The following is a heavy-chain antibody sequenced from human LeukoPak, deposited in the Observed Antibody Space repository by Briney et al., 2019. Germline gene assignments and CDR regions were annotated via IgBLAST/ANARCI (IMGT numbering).Heavy chain of an antibody. J-gene: IGHJ1*01. CDR3: ARVGGGSPHGFQH. CDR2: INPNSGGT. D-gene: IGHD1-26*01. Sequence: ASVKVSCKASGYTFTGYYMHWVRQAPGQGLEWMGWINPNSGGTNYAQKFQGWVTMTRDTSISTAYMELSRLRSDDTAVYYCARVGGGSPHGFQHWGQGTLVTVSS. CDR1: GYTFTGYY. V-gene: IGHV1-2*04.